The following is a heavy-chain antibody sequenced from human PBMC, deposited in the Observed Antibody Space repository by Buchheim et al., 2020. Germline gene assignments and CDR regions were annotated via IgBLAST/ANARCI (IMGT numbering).Heavy chain of an antibody. Sequence: EVQLLESGGGLVQPGGSLRLSCAASGFTFSSYAMSWVRQAPGKGLEWVSSISDSGVSTSFADSVTGRFTISRDNSKNTLSLQMNSLRAEDTAVYYCAEAIRASDYWGQGTL. V-gene: IGHV3-23*01. CDR2: ISDSGVST. D-gene: IGHD3-10*01. CDR1: GFTFSSYA. J-gene: IGHJ4*02. CDR3: AEAIRASDY.